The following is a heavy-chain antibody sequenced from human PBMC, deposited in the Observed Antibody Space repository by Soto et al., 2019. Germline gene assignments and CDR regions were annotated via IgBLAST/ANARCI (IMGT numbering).Heavy chain of an antibody. J-gene: IGHJ4*02. CDR3: TTELVVATITGYGGKGY. Sequence: GGSLRLSCAASGFTFSNAWMNWVRQAPGKGLEWVGRIKSKTDGGTTDYAAPVKGRFTISRDDSKNTLYLQMNSLKTEDTAVYYCTTELVVATITGYGGKGYWGQGTLVTVSS. CDR1: GFTFSNAW. CDR2: IKSKTDGGTT. V-gene: IGHV3-15*07. D-gene: IGHD5-12*01.